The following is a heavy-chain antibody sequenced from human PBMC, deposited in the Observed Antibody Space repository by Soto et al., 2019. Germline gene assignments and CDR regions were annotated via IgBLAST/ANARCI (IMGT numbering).Heavy chain of an antibody. Sequence: ASVKLSYKTSVYSFTRYGISWVRHATRQGLEWMGWISAYNGNTNYAQKLQGRVTMTTDTSTSTAYMELRSLRSDDTAVYYCVCMGRRDGYNQGELDYPGKGPLLTVSS. CDR1: VYSFTRYG. CDR2: ISAYNGNT. J-gene: IGHJ4*02. CDR3: VCMGRRDGYNQGELDY. V-gene: IGHV1-18*01. D-gene: IGHD5-18*01.